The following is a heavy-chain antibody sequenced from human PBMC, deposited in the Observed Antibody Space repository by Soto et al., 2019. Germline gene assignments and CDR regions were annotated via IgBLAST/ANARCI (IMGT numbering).Heavy chain of an antibody. CDR2: ISAYNGNT. J-gene: IGHJ3*02. CDR1: GYTFTSYG. Sequence: XSVKVSCKASGYTFTSYGIIWVRQAPGQGLEWMGWISAYNGNTNYAQKLQGRVTMTTDTSTSTAYMELRSLRSDDTAVYYCEREYPMIANAFDIWGQGTMVTVSS. V-gene: IGHV1-18*04. CDR3: EREYPMIANAFDI. D-gene: IGHD3-22*01.